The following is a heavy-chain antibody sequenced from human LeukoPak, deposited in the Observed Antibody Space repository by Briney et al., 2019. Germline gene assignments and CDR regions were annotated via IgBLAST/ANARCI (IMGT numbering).Heavy chain of an antibody. V-gene: IGHV1-3*01. CDR2: INAGNGNT. J-gene: IGHJ4*02. D-gene: IGHD5-18*01. CDR3: ARVSLLLFTAMTTIDY. Sequence: ASVKVSCKASGYTFTSYAMHWVRQAPGQRLEWMGWINAGNGNTKYSQKFQGRVTITRDTSAGTAYKELSGMRSEDTAVYYCARVSLLLFTAMTTIDYWGQGTLVTVSS. CDR1: GYTFTSYA.